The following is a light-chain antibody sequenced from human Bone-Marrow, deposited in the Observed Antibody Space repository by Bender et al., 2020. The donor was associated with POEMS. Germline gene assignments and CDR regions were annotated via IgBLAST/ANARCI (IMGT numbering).Light chain of an antibody. CDR2: EDR. J-gene: IGLJ1*01. V-gene: IGLV3-21*01. Sequence: SYALTQPPSVSVAPGKTASITCGGDKIGSKSVHWYKQEPGLAPIMVIFEDRARPSGIPDRISGSNSGNTASLTVSGLQAEDEAVYFCCAFTAINTFAYVFGTGTTVTVL. CDR3: CAFTAINTFAYV. CDR1: KIGSKS.